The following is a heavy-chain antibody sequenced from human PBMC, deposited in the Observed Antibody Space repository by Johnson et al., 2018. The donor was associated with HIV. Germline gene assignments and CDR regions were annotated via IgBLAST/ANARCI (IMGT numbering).Heavy chain of an antibody. D-gene: IGHD2-21*01. CDR1: GYSVTGYN. J-gene: IGHJ3*02. CDR3: ARARTVVIARPDAFDI. V-gene: IGHV3-66*01. Sequence: MLLVESGGGLVQPGGSLRLSCAVSGYSVTGYNMNWVRQAPVKGLEWVSVIYTGSDSTSYTDSVKDRFTISRDSSKNAVYLQMNSLRAEDTAVYYCARARTVVIARPDAFDIWGQGTMVTVSS. CDR2: IYTGSDST.